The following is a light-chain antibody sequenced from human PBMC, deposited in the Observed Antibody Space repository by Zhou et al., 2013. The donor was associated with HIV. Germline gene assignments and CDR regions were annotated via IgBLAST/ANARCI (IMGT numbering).Light chain of an antibody. CDR1: QTISRY. V-gene: IGKV1-39*01. Sequence: DIQMTQSPSSLSASIGDRVTITCRASQTISRYLNWYQQKPGKAPKLLIYDASSVQSGVPSRFTGSGSGTDFTLTISSLQPEDFATYYCQQYSDYITFGQGTRLDIK. CDR2: DAS. CDR3: QQYSDYIT. J-gene: IGKJ5*01.